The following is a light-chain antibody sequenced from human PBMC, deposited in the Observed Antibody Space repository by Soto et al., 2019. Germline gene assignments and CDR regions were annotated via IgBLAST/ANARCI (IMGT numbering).Light chain of an antibody. V-gene: IGKV1-12*01. CDR3: HQANGFPIT. CDR2: AAS. Sequence: DIQMTQSPSSVSASVGDRVTITCRASQGISSWLAWYQKKPGKAPNLLIYAASSLKSGVPSRFSGIESGTVSTLTISSLKPEDCAFYFGHQANGFPITCGQGTGLEFK. CDR1: QGISSW. J-gene: IGKJ5*01.